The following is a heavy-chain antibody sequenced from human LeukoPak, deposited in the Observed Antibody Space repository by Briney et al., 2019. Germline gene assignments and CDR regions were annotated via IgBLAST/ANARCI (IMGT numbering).Heavy chain of an antibody. CDR3: YFSGDSNTEIQH. J-gene: IGHJ1*01. CDR1: GYTFTSYY. Sequence: ASVKVSCKASGYTFTSYYMHWVRQAPGQGLEWMGIINPSGGSTSYAQKFQGRVTMTRDTSTSTVYMELSSLRSEDTAVHYCYFSGDSNTEIQHWGQGTLVTVSS. V-gene: IGHV1-46*01. CDR2: INPSGGST. D-gene: IGHD2-21*02.